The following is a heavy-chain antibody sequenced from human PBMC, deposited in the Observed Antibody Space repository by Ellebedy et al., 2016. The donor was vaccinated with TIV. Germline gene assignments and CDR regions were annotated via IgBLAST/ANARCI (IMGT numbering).Heavy chain of an antibody. CDR2: INQDGSQK. CDR1: EITFRSYW. V-gene: IGHV3-7*01. CDR3: ARRVAGKASFDY. Sequence: GESLKISCVASEITFRSYWMHWVRQTPGRGLEWVSNINQDGSQKYYVDSVKGRFTISRDNAKNSLYLQMNSLRAEDTAVYYCARRVAGKASFDYWGQGTLVTVSS. D-gene: IGHD6-19*01. J-gene: IGHJ4*02.